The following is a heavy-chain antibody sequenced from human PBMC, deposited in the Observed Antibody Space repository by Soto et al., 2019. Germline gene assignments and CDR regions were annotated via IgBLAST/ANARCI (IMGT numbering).Heavy chain of an antibody. CDR3: ARVPDR. CDR1: GGSISSGGYS. J-gene: IGHJ5*02. D-gene: IGHD2-2*01. Sequence: LQLQESGSGLVKPSQTLSLTCAVSGGSISSGGYSWSWIRQPPGTGLEWIGYISDSGSTYYNPSLTSRVTISVDRSKNQFSLKLSSVTAADTAVYYCARVPDRWGQGTLVTVSS. CDR2: ISDSGST. V-gene: IGHV4-30-2*01.